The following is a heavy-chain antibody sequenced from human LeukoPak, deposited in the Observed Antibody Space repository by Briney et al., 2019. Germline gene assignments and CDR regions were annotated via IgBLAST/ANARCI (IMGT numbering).Heavy chain of an antibody. J-gene: IGHJ3*02. Sequence: SVKVSCKASGYTFTSYGISWVRQAPGQGLEWMGGIIPLFGTPNYAQKFQDRVTITTDESTSTVYMELTSLRNADTAVYYCARWGDYDYGVLDAFDIWGQGTMVTVSS. CDR2: IIPLFGTP. V-gene: IGHV1-69*05. CDR3: ARWGDYDYGVLDAFDI. CDR1: GYTFTSYG. D-gene: IGHD4-17*01.